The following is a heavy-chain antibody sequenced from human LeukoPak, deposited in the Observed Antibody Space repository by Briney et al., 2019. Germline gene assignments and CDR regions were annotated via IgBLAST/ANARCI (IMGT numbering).Heavy chain of an antibody. Sequence: ASETLSLTCTVSGGSISSYYWSWIRQPAGTGLAWIGRIYTSGSTNYNPSLKSRVTMSVDTSKNQFSLKLSSVTAADTAVYYCARDSGTTGEVKFDPWGQGTLVTVSS. J-gene: IGHJ5*02. V-gene: IGHV4-4*07. CDR1: GGSISSYY. CDR3: ARDSGTTGEVKFDP. D-gene: IGHD3-10*01. CDR2: IYTSGST.